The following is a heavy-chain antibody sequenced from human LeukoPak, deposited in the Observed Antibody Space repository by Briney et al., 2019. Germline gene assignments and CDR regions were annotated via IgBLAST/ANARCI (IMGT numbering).Heavy chain of an antibody. CDR3: ARDLGSGYSYGFLDY. CDR2: ILYDGSTK. CDR1: GFTFSTFA. Sequence: PGGSLRLSCAASGFTFSTFAMIWVRQAPGKGLEWVSVILYDGSTKYYADSVKGRFTISRDSSKNTLYLQMNSLRAEDTAVYYCARDLGSGYSYGFLDYWGQGTLVTVSS. J-gene: IGHJ4*02. V-gene: IGHV3-30*04. D-gene: IGHD5-18*01.